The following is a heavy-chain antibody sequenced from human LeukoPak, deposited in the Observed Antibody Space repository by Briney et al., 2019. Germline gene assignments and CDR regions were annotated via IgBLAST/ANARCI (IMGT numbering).Heavy chain of an antibody. D-gene: IGHD3-10*01. Sequence: GGSLRLSCAASGFTFSSYAMSWVRRAPGKGLEWVSAISGSGGSTYYADSVKGRFTISSDNSKNTLYLQMNSLRAEDTAVYYCAKEPPSLWFGELFHFDYWGQGTLVTVSS. V-gene: IGHV3-23*01. J-gene: IGHJ4*02. CDR1: GFTFSSYA. CDR3: AKEPPSLWFGELFHFDY. CDR2: ISGSGGST.